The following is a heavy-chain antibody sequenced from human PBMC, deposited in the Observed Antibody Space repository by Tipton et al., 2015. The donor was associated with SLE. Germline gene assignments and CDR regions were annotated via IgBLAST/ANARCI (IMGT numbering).Heavy chain of an antibody. V-gene: IGHV3-7*01. D-gene: IGHD3-10*01. Sequence: SLRLSCAASGFTFRSYWMSWVRRAPEKGLEWVANIKQDGSEKYYVDSVKGRFTISRDNAKNSLYLQMNSLRAEDTAVYYCARESVMDSGSYYSFDYWGQGTLVTVSS. CDR1: GFTFRSYW. CDR3: ARESVMDSGSYYSFDY. J-gene: IGHJ4*02. CDR2: IKQDGSEK.